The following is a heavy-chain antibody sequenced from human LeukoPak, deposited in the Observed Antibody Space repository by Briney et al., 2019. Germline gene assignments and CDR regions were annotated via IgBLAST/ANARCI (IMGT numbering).Heavy chain of an antibody. J-gene: IGHJ6*03. D-gene: IGHD6-13*01. Sequence: PGGSLRLSCAASGFTFSDYYMSWIRQAPGKGLEWVSYISSSGSTIYYADSVKGRFTISRDNAKNSLYLQMNSLRAEDTAVYYCATVFSGTLGYYYYMDVWGKGTTVTVSS. V-gene: IGHV3-11*04. CDR2: ISSSGSTI. CDR1: GFTFSDYY. CDR3: ATVFSGTLGYYYYMDV.